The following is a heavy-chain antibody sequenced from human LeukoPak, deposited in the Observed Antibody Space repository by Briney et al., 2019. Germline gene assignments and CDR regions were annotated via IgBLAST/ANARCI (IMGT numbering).Heavy chain of an antibody. CDR3: ARLQAAYTEGGGIDY. J-gene: IGHJ4*02. V-gene: IGHV4-39*01. D-gene: IGHD3-16*01. CDR2: IYYSGTT. CDR1: GGSISSSSYY. Sequence: SETLSLTCSVSGGSISSSSYYWGWIRQPPGKGLEWIGTIYYSGTTYYNPSLQSRVTISADTSKNQFSLKLSSVTATDTAVYYCARLQAAYTEGGGIDYWGQGTLATVSS.